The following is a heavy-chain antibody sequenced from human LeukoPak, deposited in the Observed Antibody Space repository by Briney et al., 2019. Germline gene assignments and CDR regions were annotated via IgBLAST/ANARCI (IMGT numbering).Heavy chain of an antibody. D-gene: IGHD5-12*01. CDR2: INHSGST. Sequence: SETLSLTCAVYGGSFSGYYWSWIRQPPGKGLEWIGEINHSGSTNYNPSLKSRVTMSVDTSKNQFSLKLSSVTAADTAVYYCARDRYSFSYDSGYDLWGQGTLVTVSS. CDR3: ARDRYSFSYDSGYDL. V-gene: IGHV4-34*01. CDR1: GGSFSGYY. J-gene: IGHJ4*02.